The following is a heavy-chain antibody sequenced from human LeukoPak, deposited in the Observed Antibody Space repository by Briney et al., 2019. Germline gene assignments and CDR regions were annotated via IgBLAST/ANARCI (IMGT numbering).Heavy chain of an antibody. V-gene: IGHV3-30*02. CDR2: IRYDGSNK. CDR3: ARDINYCTPTLCHRNWFDP. D-gene: IGHD2-8*01. J-gene: IGHJ5*02. CDR1: GFTFSSYG. Sequence: GGSLRLSCAASGFTFSSYGMHWVRQAPGKGLEWVAFIRYDGSNKYYADSVKGRFTISRDNSKNTLYLQMNSLRAEDTAVYFCARDINYCTPTLCHRNWFDPWGQGTLVTVSS.